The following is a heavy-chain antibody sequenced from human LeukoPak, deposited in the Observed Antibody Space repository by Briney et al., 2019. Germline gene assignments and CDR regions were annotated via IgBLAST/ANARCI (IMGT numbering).Heavy chain of an antibody. V-gene: IGHV3-23*01. Sequence: GGSLRLSCAASGFAFSAYAMTWVRQAPGKGLEWVSAISGSGSSTFYADSVKCRFTISRDNSKNTLYLQMNSLRAEDTAIFYCAKTSGSGNYYYYYYGMDVWGQGTTVTVSS. D-gene: IGHD3-10*01. J-gene: IGHJ6*02. CDR3: AKTSGSGNYYYYYYGMDV. CDR2: ISGSGSST. CDR1: GFAFSAYA.